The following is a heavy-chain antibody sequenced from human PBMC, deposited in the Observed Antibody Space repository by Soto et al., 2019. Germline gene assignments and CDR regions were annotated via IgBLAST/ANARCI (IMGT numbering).Heavy chain of an antibody. Sequence: ASVKVSCKASGYTLTSNYMHWVRQAPGQGLEWMAVMNPSVVSTTYAQRFQGRVTMTRDTSTSPVYLELSSLSSEDTAVYYCARVKSHSCWQTQGYWGQGTLVTVSS. J-gene: IGHJ4*02. V-gene: IGHV1-46*01. CDR1: GYTLTSNY. CDR3: ARVKSHSCWQTQGY. CDR2: MNPSVVST. D-gene: IGHD4-4*01.